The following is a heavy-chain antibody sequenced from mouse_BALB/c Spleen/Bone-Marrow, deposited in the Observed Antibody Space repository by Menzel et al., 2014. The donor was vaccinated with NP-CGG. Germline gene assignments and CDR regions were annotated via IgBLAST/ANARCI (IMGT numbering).Heavy chain of an antibody. CDR1: GSSLTSYG. V-gene: IGHV2-9*02. D-gene: IGHD1-1*01. CDR2: IWAGGSI. J-gene: IGHJ3*01. Sequence: VQLVESGPGLVAPSQSLSITCTVSGSSLTSYGVHWVRQPPGKGLEWLGVIWAGGSIIYNSALMSRLSISKDNSKSQVFLKMNSLQTDDTAMYYCASSYYGSSQFAYWGQGTLVTVSA. CDR3: ASSYYGSSQFAY.